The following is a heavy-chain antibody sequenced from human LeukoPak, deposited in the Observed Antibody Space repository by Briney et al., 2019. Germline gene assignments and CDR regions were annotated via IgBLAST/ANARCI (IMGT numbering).Heavy chain of an antibody. CDR3: ARGPRRDGYNLVY. CDR1: GGSISSYY. CDR2: INHSGST. J-gene: IGHJ4*02. D-gene: IGHD5-12*01. V-gene: IGHV4-34*01. Sequence: SETLSLTCTVSGGSISSYYWSWIRQPPGKGLEWIGEINHSGSTNYNPSLKSRVTISVDTSKNQFSLKLSSVTAADTAVYYCARGPRRDGYNLVYWGRGTLVTVSS.